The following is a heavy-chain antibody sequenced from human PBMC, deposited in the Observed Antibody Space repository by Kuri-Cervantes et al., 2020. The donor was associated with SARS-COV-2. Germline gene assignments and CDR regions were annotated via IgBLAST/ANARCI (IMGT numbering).Heavy chain of an antibody. CDR2: IIPFFGAP. CDR3: AKANTGIAAAGPLFDY. Sequence: SVKVSCKASGGTFITYGFAWVRQAPGQGLEWMGGIIPFFGAPNYAQKFEGRVTITADESTSTAYMELSSLRAEDTALYYCAKANTGIAAAGPLFDYWGQGTLVTVSS. J-gene: IGHJ4*02. CDR1: GGTFITYG. V-gene: IGHV1-69*13. D-gene: IGHD6-13*01.